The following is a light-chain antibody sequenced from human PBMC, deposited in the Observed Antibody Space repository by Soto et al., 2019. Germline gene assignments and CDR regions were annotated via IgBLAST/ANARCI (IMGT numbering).Light chain of an antibody. CDR1: QSITRN. CDR3: QQYHTWPIT. Sequence: EIAMTQSPATLSVSPGERATLSCRASQSITRNLAWYQQSPGQAPRLLIYGASTRATGIPARFSGSGSGTEFTLTISSLQSEDCAIYYCQQYHTWPITFGGGTKVDIK. J-gene: IGKJ4*01. CDR2: GAS. V-gene: IGKV3-15*01.